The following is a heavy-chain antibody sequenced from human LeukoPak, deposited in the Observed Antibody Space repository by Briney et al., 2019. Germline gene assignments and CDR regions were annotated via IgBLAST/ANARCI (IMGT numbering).Heavy chain of an antibody. J-gene: IGHJ4*02. CDR1: GYTFTSYQ. CDR3: ARGYCSSTSCSLDFDY. Sequence: ASVKVSCKASGYTFTSYQMNSVRQAPGQGLEWMGIINPSGGSTSYAQKFQGRVTMTRDTSTSTVYMDLSSLRTEDTAVYYCARGYCSSTSCSLDFDYWGQGTLVTVSS. V-gene: IGHV1-46*01. CDR2: INPSGGST. D-gene: IGHD2-2*01.